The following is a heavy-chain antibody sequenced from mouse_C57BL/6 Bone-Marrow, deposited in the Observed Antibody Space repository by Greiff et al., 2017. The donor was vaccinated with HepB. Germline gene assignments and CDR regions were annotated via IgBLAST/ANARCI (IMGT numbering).Heavy chain of an antibody. CDR3: ARLSTSPFAY. J-gene: IGHJ3*01. V-gene: IGHV1-26*01. CDR2: INPNNGGT. D-gene: IGHD5-1*01. Sequence: VQLKHSGPELVKPGASVKISCKASGYTFTDYYMNWVKQSHGKSLEWIGDINPNNGGTSYNQKFKGKATLTVDKSSSTAYMELRSLTSEDSAVYYCARLSTSPFAYWGQGTLVTVSA. CDR1: GYTFTDYY.